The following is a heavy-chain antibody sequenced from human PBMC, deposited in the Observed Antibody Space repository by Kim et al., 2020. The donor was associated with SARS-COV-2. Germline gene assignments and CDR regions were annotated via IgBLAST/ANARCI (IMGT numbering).Heavy chain of an antibody. Sequence: SSFIYYADSVKGRFTISRDNAKNSLYLQMNSLRAEDTAVYYCARDGPPGYWGQGTLVTVSS. CDR3: ARDGPPGY. J-gene: IGHJ4*02. V-gene: IGHV3-21*01. CDR2: SSFI.